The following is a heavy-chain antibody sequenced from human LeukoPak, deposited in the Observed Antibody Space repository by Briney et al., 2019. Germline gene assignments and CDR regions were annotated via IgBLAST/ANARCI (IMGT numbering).Heavy chain of an antibody. CDR1: GFTFSSYS. Sequence: PGRSLRLSCAASGFTFSSYSMNWVRQAPGKGLEWVSSISSSSSYIYYADSMKGRFTISRDNAKNSLYLQMNSLRAEDTAVYFCARGIYTSSPRNPKNFFDYWGQGTLVTVS. CDR3: ARGIYTSSPRNPKNFFDY. J-gene: IGHJ4*02. CDR2: ISSSSSYI. V-gene: IGHV3-21*01. D-gene: IGHD2-2*02.